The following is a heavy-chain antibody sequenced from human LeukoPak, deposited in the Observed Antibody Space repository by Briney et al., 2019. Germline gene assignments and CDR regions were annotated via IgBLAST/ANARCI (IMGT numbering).Heavy chain of an antibody. CDR2: ISTDGNIK. CDR3: ARSGGSFYDY. V-gene: IGHV3-30*03. J-gene: IGHJ4*02. D-gene: IGHD2-15*01. CDR1: GFTFSHYG. Sequence: GRSLRLSCAASGFTFSHYGMHWVRQAPGKGLEWVAFISTDGNIKYYEDSVKGRFTISRDNSKNTLYLQMNSLRAEDTAVYYCARSGGSFYDYWGQGTLVTVSS.